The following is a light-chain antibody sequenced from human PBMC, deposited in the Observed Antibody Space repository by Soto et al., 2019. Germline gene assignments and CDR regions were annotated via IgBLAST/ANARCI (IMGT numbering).Light chain of an antibody. V-gene: IGKV3-20*01. CDR1: QSVGRDY. J-gene: IGKJ4*01. Sequence: EIVLTQSPGTLSLSPGDRATLSCRASQSVGRDYLAWFQHKGGQATRLLVHGASNMATGIPDRFSGSGSGTDFTRIISSLEPEDFAVYYWHQYATDPLTFGGGTKVEI. CDR2: GAS. CDR3: HQYATDPLT.